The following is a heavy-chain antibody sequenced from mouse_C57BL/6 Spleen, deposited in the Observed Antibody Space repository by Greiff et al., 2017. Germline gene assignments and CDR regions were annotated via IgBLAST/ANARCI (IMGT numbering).Heavy chain of an antibody. CDR1: GFTFSSYA. CDR2: ISGGGSYT. CDR3: AREGRAMDY. Sequence: EVMLVESGGGLVKPGGSLKLSCAASGFTFSSYAMSWVRQTPEKRLEWVATISGGGSYTYYPDNVKGRFTIARDNANNNLFLQMSHLKAEDTAMYYCAREGRAMDYWGQGTSVTVSS. V-gene: IGHV5-4*01. J-gene: IGHJ4*01.